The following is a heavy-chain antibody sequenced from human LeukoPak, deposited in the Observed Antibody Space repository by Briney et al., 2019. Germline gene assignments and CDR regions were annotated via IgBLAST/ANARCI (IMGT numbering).Heavy chain of an antibody. V-gene: IGHV4-39*07. D-gene: IGHD2-2*01. Sequence: PSETLSLTCTVSGGSISSSSYYWGWLRQPPGKGLEWIGSIYYSGSTYYNPSLKSRVTISVDTSKNQFSLKLSSVTAADTAVYYCAREPSSTSRSPNWFDPWGQGTLVTVSS. CDR3: AREPSSTSRSPNWFDP. CDR1: GGSISSSSYY. J-gene: IGHJ5*02. CDR2: IYYSGST.